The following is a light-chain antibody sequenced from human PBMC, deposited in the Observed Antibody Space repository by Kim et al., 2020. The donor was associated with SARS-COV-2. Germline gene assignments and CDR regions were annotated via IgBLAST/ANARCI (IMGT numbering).Light chain of an antibody. CDR1: SLRSYF. Sequence: SSELTQDPAVSVALGQTVSITCQGASLRSYFASWYQQKPGQAPILVIYGKNNRPSGIPDRFSGSSSGNTASLTITGTQAGDEADYYCNSRDSNDNVVFGGGTQLTVL. CDR2: GKN. CDR3: NSRDSNDNVV. J-gene: IGLJ2*01. V-gene: IGLV3-19*01.